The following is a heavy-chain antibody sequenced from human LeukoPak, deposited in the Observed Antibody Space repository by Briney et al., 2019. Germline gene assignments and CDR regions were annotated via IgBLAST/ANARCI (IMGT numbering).Heavy chain of an antibody. CDR1: GGSISSGSYY. Sequence: ASETLSLTCTVSGGSISSGSYYWSWIRQPPGKGLEWIGSIYYSGSTYYNPSLKSRVTISVDTSKNQFSLKLSSVTAADTAVYYCARDGYAAYGSGSYGFDPWGQGTLVTVSS. D-gene: IGHD3-10*01. CDR3: ARDGYAAYGSGSYGFDP. CDR2: IYYSGST. V-gene: IGHV4-39*07. J-gene: IGHJ5*01.